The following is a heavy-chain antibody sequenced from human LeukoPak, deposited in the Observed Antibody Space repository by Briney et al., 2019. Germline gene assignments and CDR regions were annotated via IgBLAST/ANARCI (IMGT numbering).Heavy chain of an antibody. CDR1: GGSISSGGYS. V-gene: IGHV4-30-2*01. D-gene: IGHD1-26*01. J-gene: IGHJ4*02. Sequence: SQTLSLTCAVSGGSISSGGYSWSWIRQPPGKGLEWIGYIYHSGSTYYNPSLKSRVTISVDTSKNQFSLKLSSVTAADTAVYYCARLDTGSYWGADYWGQGTLVTVSS. CDR3: ARLDTGSYWGADY. CDR2: IYHSGST.